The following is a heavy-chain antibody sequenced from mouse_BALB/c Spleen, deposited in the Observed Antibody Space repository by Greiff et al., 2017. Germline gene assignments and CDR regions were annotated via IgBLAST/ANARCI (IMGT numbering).Heavy chain of an antibody. CDR2: INSNGGST. D-gene: IGHD2-14*01. Sequence: EVHLVESGGGLVQPGGSLKLSCAASGFTFSSYGMSWVRQTPDKRLELVATINSNGGSTYYPDSVKGRFTISRDNAKNTLYLQMSSLKSEDTAMYYCARDRVRGPMDYWGQGTSVTVSS. V-gene: IGHV5-6-3*01. CDR1: GFTFSSYG. J-gene: IGHJ4*01. CDR3: ARDRVRGPMDY.